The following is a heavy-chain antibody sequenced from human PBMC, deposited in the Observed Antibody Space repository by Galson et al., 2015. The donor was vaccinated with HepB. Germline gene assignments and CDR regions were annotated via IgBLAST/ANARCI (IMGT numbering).Heavy chain of an antibody. CDR2: INQDGGEK. Sequence: SLRLSCAASGFSFRSHWMSWIRQAPGKGLEWIANINQDGGEKYYLDSMRGRITISRDNARNSLYLQMSSLRAEDTALYYCARVHEAPGLIFDYWGHGTLVTVSS. D-gene: IGHD6-13*01. J-gene: IGHJ4*01. V-gene: IGHV3-7*03. CDR3: ARVHEAPGLIFDY. CDR1: GFSFRSHW.